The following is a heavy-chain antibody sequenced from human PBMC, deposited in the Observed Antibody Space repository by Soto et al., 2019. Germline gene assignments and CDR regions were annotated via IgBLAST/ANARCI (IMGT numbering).Heavy chain of an antibody. J-gene: IGHJ6*03. V-gene: IGHV3-53*04. CDR2: IYSGGST. Sequence: GGSLRLSCAASGFTFTSNYMSWVRQAPGKGLEWVSIIYSGGSTYYADSVKGRFTISRHNSRNTLYLQMNSLRTEDTAVYYCARILYSNTFYYYYMDVWGKGTTVTVSS. D-gene: IGHD6-13*01. CDR3: ARILYSNTFYYYYMDV. CDR1: GFTFTSNY.